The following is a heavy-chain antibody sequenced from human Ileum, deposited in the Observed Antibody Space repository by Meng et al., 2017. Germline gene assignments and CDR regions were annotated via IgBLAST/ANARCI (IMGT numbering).Heavy chain of an antibody. CDR3: ARMGGDTYTYWFDH. Sequence: EVELVESGGSLVQPGASLRLSCAASGFSVSSYYMSWLRQAPGKGLEWVSVIYTGGATYYADSVKGRFTISRDNSENTLYLQMNSLRAEDTAVYYCARMGGDTYTYWFDHWGQGTLVTVSS. V-gene: IGHV3-66*02. D-gene: IGHD1-26*01. CDR2: IYTGGAT. CDR1: GFSVSSYY. J-gene: IGHJ5*02.